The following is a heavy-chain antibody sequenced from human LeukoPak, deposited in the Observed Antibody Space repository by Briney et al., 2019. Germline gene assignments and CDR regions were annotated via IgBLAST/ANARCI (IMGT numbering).Heavy chain of an antibody. V-gene: IGHV3-23*01. J-gene: IGHJ4*02. D-gene: IGHD4-17*01. CDR2: ISGSGGST. Sequence: GGSLRLSCAASGFTFRSSAMNGVRQAPGKGLEWVSAISGSGGSTYSADSVKGRFTISRDNSKNTLYLQMNSLRAEDTAVYYCARSTTVTTCFDYWGQGTLVTVSS. CDR1: GFTFRSSA. CDR3: ARSTTVTTCFDY.